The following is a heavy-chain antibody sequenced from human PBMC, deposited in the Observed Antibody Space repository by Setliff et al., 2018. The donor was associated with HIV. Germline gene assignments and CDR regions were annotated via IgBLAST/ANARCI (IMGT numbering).Heavy chain of an antibody. Sequence: ASVKVSCKASGYSFTTYAMHWVRQAPGQRLEWMGWLNAGDGDSGPSQEFRGRVIFTRDTSASTAYMELTSLRSDDTAVYYCAKSRVGFSVPYDAFDIWGQGTMVTV. CDR3: AKSRVGFSVPYDAFDI. J-gene: IGHJ3*02. V-gene: IGHV1-3*01. D-gene: IGHD1-26*01. CDR2: LNAGDGDS. CDR1: GYSFTTYA.